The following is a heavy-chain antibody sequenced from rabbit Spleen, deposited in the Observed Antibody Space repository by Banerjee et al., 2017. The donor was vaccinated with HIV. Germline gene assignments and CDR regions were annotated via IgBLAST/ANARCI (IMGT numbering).Heavy chain of an antibody. D-gene: IGHD1-1*01. V-gene: IGHV1S45*01. CDR3: ARDTSSSFSSYGMDL. J-gene: IGHJ6*01. CDR2: IELGSSGFT. CDR1: GVSFSGSSY. Sequence: QEQLVESGGGLVKPEGSLTLTCIASGVSFSGSSYMCWVRQAPGKGLEWIACIELGSSGFTYFASWAKGRFTISKTSSTTVTLHMTSLTAADTATYFCARDTSSSFSSYGMDLWGPGHPGHRL.